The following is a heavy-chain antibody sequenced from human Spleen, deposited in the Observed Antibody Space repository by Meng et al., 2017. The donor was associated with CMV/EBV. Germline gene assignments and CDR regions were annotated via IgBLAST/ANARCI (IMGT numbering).Heavy chain of an antibody. D-gene: IGHD5-24*01. Sequence: GESLKISCVASEFTFSRYAMHWVRQAPGKGLEWVAVISYDGSNKYYADSVKGRFTISRDNSKNTLYLQMNSLRAEDTAVYYCARGGGMATTYRGLDYWGQGTLVTVSS. CDR3: ARGGGMATTYRGLDY. CDR1: EFTFSRYA. J-gene: IGHJ4*02. CDR2: ISYDGSNK. V-gene: IGHV3-30*04.